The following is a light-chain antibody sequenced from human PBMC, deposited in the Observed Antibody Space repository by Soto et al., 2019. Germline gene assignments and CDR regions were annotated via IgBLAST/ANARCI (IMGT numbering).Light chain of an antibody. Sequence: ENVLTQSPGTLSLSPGERATLSCRASQSLSSSYLAWYQQKPGQAPRLLIYGASSRATGIPDRFSGGGSGTDFTLTTSRLEPEDFAVYYCQQYGSSFTFGQGTRLEIK. CDR3: QQYGSSFT. J-gene: IGKJ5*01. CDR1: QSLSSSY. CDR2: GAS. V-gene: IGKV3-20*01.